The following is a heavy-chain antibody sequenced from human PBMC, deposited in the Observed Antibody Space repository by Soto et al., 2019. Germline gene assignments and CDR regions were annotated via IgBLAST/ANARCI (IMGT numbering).Heavy chain of an antibody. V-gene: IGHV4-34*01. CDR2: VDHRGST. D-gene: IGHD1-7*01. Sequence: SETLSLTCVVSGESFSGYYWSWIRQTPGMGLEWIGEVDHRGSTTYNPSPKNRASISIDSSKNLFSLELTSVTAADTALYFCARYEYGNSLYGVDVWGQGTRVTVSS. CDR3: ARYEYGNSLYGVDV. CDR1: GESFSGYY. J-gene: IGHJ6*02.